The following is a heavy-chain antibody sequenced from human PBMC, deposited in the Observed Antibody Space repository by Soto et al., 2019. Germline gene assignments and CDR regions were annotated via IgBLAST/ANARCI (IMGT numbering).Heavy chain of an antibody. J-gene: IGHJ3*02. Sequence: KPSETLSLTCAVSGGSISSGDYYWGWIRQPPGKGLEWIGYIYYSGSTYSNPSLKSRVTISVDTSKNQFSLKLKSLTAADTAVYYCARLPRYYYDSSGYSAFDIWGQGTMVTVSS. D-gene: IGHD3-22*01. CDR3: ARLPRYYYDSSGYSAFDI. CDR2: IYYSGST. CDR1: GGSISSGDYY. V-gene: IGHV4-30-4*01.